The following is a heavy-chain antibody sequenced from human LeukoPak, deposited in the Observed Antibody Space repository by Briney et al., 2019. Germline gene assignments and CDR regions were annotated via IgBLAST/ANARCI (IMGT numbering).Heavy chain of an antibody. J-gene: IGHJ4*02. CDR3: AREFNTYDSSGYYYVYYFDY. V-gene: IGHV1-2*02. CDR1: GYTFTGYY. CDR2: INPNSGGT. D-gene: IGHD3-22*01. Sequence: ASVKVSCKASGYTFTGYYMHWVRQAPGQGLEWMGWINPNSGGTNYAQKFQGRVTMTRDTSISTAYMELSRLRSDDTAVYYCAREFNTYDSSGYYYVYYFDYWGQGTLVTVSS.